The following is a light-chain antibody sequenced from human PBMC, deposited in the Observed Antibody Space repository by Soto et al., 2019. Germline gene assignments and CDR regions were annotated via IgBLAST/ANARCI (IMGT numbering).Light chain of an antibody. V-gene: IGKV3-20*01. CDR2: GAS. J-gene: IGKJ5*01. CDR3: QQYDSSPIT. Sequence: EIVLTQSPGTLSSSPGERATLSCRASQSVSSNFLAWYQQRPGQAPRLLIYGASNRATGIPDRFSGSGSETDFTLIISRLEPEDFALYYCQQYDSSPITFGHGTRLDIK. CDR1: QSVSSNF.